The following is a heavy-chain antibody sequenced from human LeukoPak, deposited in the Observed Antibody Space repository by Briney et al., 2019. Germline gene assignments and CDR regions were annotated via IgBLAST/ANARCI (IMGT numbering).Heavy chain of an antibody. CDR3: ARGGVRMGGFDNAPDL. Sequence: GGSLRLSCAASGFTFSSCGMHWVRQAPGKGLEWLAIIWYDGSNEYYADSVKGRFTISRDNSKNTLFLQMNSLRAEDTAVYYCARGGVRMGGFDNAPDLWGQGTLVTVSS. J-gene: IGHJ5*02. D-gene: IGHD3-16*01. CDR1: GFTFSSCG. CDR2: IWYDGSNE. V-gene: IGHV3-33*08.